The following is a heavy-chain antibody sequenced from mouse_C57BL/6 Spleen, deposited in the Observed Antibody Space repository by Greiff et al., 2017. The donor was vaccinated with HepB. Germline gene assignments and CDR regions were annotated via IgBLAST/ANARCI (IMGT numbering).Heavy chain of an antibody. D-gene: IGHD2-3*01. V-gene: IGHV7-3*01. CDR3: ARYTGYYYFDY. J-gene: IGHJ2*01. CDR1: GFTFTDYY. Sequence: EVQGVESGGGLVQPGGSLSLSCAASGFTFTDYYMSWVRQPPGKALEWLGFIRNKANGYTTEYSASVKGRFTISRDNSQSILYLQMNALRAEDSATYYCARYTGYYYFDYWGQGTTLTVSS. CDR2: IRNKANGYTT.